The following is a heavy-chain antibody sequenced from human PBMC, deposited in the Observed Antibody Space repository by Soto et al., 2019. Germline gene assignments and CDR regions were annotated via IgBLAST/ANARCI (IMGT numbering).Heavy chain of an antibody. CDR1: GFTFNNYA. CDR3: AKLGPSTAARVSADY. Sequence: GGSLRLSCAAYGFTFNNYAMSWVRQAPGRGLEWVSGISNGGGRTYYADSAKGRFTISRDNSKNTLDLQMNSLKAEDTALYYCAKLGPSTAARVSADYWGQGTVVTVSS. CDR2: ISNGGGRT. D-gene: IGHD6-6*01. V-gene: IGHV3-23*01. J-gene: IGHJ4*02.